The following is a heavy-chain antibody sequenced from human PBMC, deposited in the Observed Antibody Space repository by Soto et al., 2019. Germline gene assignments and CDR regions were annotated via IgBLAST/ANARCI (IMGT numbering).Heavy chain of an antibody. Sequence: SETLSLTCTVSGGSISSYYWSWIRQPPGKGLEWIGYIYYSGSTNYNPSLKSRVTISVDTSKNQFSLKLSSVTAADTAVYYCARARMVAEFDYWGQGTLVTVSS. CDR3: ARARMVAEFDY. J-gene: IGHJ4*02. CDR1: GGSISSYY. CDR2: IYYSGST. D-gene: IGHD2-8*01. V-gene: IGHV4-59*08.